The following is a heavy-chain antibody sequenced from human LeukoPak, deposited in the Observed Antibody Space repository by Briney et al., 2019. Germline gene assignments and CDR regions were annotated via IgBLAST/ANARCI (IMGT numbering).Heavy chain of an antibody. CDR3: ARDRGSSGWDFDY. D-gene: IGHD6-19*01. J-gene: IGHJ4*02. Sequence: GGSLRLSCAASGFAFSSYAMNWVRQAPGKGLEWVSGISPNGGSTYYADSVKGRFTISRDNSKNTLYLQMNSLRAEDTAVYYCARDRGSSGWDFDYWGQGTLVTVSS. CDR2: ISPNGGST. CDR1: GFAFSSYA. V-gene: IGHV3-23*01.